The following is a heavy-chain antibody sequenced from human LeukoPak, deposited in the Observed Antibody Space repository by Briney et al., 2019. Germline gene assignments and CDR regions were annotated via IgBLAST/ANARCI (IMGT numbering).Heavy chain of an antibody. CDR2: IRSKANSYAT. J-gene: IGHJ4*02. CDR3: TRSPSEWWLLLDY. V-gene: IGHV3-73*01. D-gene: IGHD2-21*02. Sequence: GGSLRLSCAASGFTFSGSAMHWVRQASGKGLEWVGRIRSKANSYATAYAASVKGRFTISRDVSKNTAYLQMNSLKTEDTAVYYCTRSPSEWWLLLDYWGQGTLVTVSS. CDR1: GFTFSGSA.